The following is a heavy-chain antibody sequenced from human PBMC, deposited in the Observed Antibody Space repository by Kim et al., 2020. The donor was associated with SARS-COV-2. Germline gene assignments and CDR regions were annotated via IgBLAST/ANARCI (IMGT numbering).Heavy chain of an antibody. CDR2: INPNSGGT. CDR3: ARLVGATSDFYYFDY. V-gene: IGHV1-2*04. J-gene: IGHJ4*02. Sequence: ASVKVSCKASGYTFTGYYMHWVRQAPGQGLEWMGWINPNSGGTNYAQKFQGWVTMTRDTSISTAYMELSRLRSDDTAVYYCARLVGATSDFYYFDYWGQGTLVTVSS. CDR1: GYTFTGYY. D-gene: IGHD1-26*01.